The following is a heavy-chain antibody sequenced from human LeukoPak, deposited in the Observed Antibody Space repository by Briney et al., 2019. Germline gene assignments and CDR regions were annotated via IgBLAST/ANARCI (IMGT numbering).Heavy chain of an antibody. D-gene: IGHD3-10*01. V-gene: IGHV4-59*01. CDR1: GVSISNYY. Sequence: PSETLSLTCTVSGVSISNYYWSWLRQPPGKGLEGIGYIYYSGSTNYNPSLKSRVTISVDTSKNQFSLKLSSVTAADTAVYYCAREGVHAYFDYWGQGTLVTVSS. CDR3: AREGVHAYFDY. CDR2: IYYSGST. J-gene: IGHJ4*02.